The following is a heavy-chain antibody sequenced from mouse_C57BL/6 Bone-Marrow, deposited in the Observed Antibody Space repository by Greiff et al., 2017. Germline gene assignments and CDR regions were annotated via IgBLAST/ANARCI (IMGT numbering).Heavy chain of an antibody. Sequence: QVQLQQSGAELAKPGASVKLSCKASGYTFTSYWMHWVKQRPGQGLEWIGYINPSSGYTKYNQKFKDKATLTADKSSSTAYMQLSRLTYEDSAVYYCAMPIYYDYDGFAYWGQGTLVTVSA. CDR3: AMPIYYDYDGFAY. CDR1: GYTFTSYW. D-gene: IGHD2-4*01. CDR2: INPSSGYT. J-gene: IGHJ3*01. V-gene: IGHV1-7*01.